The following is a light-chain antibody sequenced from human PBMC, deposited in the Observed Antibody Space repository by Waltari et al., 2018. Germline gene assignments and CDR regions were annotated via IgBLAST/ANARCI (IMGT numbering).Light chain of an antibody. Sequence: DIQMTQSLSSLSASVGDTVTITCQASQGIRNNLNWYQQKPGKAPKLLIYRASSLQSGIPSRFSCSGSGTDFTLTISSLQPEDFATYYCQQGYSYPWTFGQGTKVEIK. CDR3: QQGYSYPWT. V-gene: IGKV1-16*01. CDR2: RAS. J-gene: IGKJ1*01. CDR1: QGIRNN.